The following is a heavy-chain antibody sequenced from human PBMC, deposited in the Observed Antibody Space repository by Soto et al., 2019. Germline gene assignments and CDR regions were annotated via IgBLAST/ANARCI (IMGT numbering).Heavy chain of an antibody. Sequence: QVQLVQSVAEVKTPGASVKVSCKASGYTFATYDINWVRQAPGQGLEWMGWMNPNSGNTGYAQKFQGRLTMPRDTALSVAHLELSSLRNEDTAVYYFARSDGYNFNWLDSWGQGTLVTVSA. CDR1: GYTFATYD. D-gene: IGHD2-21*01. CDR3: ARSDGYNFNWLDS. V-gene: IGHV1-8*01. J-gene: IGHJ5*01. CDR2: MNPNSGNT.